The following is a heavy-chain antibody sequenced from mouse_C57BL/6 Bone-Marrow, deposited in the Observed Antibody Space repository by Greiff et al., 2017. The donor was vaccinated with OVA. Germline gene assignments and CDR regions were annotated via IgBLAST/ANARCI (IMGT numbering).Heavy chain of an antibody. Sequence: QVQLQQSGAELVKPGASVKMSCKASGYTFTSYWINWVKQRPGQGLEWIGDIYPGSGSTNYNEKFKSKATLTVDKSSSTAYMQLSSLTSEYSAVYYCAREALYDYGYAMDYWGQGTSVTVSS. D-gene: IGHD2-4*01. V-gene: IGHV1-55*01. CDR3: AREALYDYGYAMDY. J-gene: IGHJ4*01. CDR2: IYPGSGST. CDR1: GYTFTSYW.